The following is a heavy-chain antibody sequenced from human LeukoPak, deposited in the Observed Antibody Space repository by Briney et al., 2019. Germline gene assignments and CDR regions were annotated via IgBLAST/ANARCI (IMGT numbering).Heavy chain of an antibody. CDR3: ARELMEFWSGYSSRPPYDY. V-gene: IGHV1-2*02. J-gene: IGHJ4*02. CDR2: INPNSGGT. Sequence: ASVKVSCKASGYTFTGYYMHWVRRAPGQGLEWMGWINPNSGGTYYAQKLQGRVTMTRDTSISTAYMELSGLRSDDTAVYYCARELMEFWSGYSSRPPYDYWGQGTLVTVSS. CDR1: GYTFTGYY. D-gene: IGHD3-3*01.